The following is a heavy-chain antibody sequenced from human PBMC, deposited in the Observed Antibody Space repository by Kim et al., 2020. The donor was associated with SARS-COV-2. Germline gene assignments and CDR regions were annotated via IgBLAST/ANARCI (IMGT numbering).Heavy chain of an antibody. J-gene: IGHJ5*02. CDR1: GFAFSTSW. CDR2: INADGSST. D-gene: IGHD4-17*01. CDR3: VRNTVTDEGDWLDP. Sequence: GGSLRLSCAASGFAFSTSWMHWVRQAPGKGLVWVARINADGSSTKYADSVKGRFTISRDNAKDTVYLHMNSLRVEDTAVYYCVRNTVTDEGDWLDPWGQGTLVTVSS. V-gene: IGHV3-74*03.